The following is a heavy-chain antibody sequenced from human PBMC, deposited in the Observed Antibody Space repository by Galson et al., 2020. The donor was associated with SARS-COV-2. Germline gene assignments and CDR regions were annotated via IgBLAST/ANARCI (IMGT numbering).Heavy chain of an antibody. CDR1: GASISSGSYY. CDR2: IYKSGNT. D-gene: IGHD3-3*01. V-gene: IGHV4-61*02. CDR3: ARGNSPCVTIFGVLTGTCGMDV. Sequence: SETLSLTCTVYGASISSGSYYCSWIRQPAGTGLEWIGRIYKSGNTNYNPSLWSQVTLSVDTSKNQFSLKLTSVTAADTAVYYCARGNSPCVTIFGVLTGTCGMDVWGQGTTVTVSS. J-gene: IGHJ6*02.